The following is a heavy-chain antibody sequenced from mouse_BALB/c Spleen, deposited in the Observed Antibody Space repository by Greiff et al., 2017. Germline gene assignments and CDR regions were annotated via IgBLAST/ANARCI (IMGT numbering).Heavy chain of an antibody. V-gene: IGHV5-9-4*01. CDR1: GFTFSSYA. CDR3: AREGEYGNAMDY. CDR2: ISSGGSYT. D-gene: IGHD2-10*02. Sequence: EVMLVESGGGLVKPGGSLKLSCAASGFTFSSYAMSWVRQYPEKRLEWVAEISSGGSYTYYPDTVTGRFTISRDNAKNTLYLEMSSLRSEDTAMYYCAREGEYGNAMDYWGQGTSVTVSS. J-gene: IGHJ4*01.